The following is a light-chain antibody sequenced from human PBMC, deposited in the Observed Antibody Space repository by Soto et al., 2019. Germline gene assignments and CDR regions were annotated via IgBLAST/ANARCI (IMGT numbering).Light chain of an antibody. V-gene: IGLV2-11*01. CDR3: GSYPSL. J-gene: IGLJ2*01. CDR2: DVT. Sequence: QSALTQPRSVSGSPGQSVTISCTGTSSDVGAYNYVSWYQQYPGKAPKLLIYDVTKRPSGVPDRFSGSKSGNTASLTISGLQAEDEADYYSGSYPSLFGGGTKVTVL. CDR1: SSDVGAYNY.